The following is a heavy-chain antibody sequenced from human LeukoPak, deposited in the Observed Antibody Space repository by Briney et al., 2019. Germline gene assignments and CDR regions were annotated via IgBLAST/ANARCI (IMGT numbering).Heavy chain of an antibody. Sequence: GGSLRLSCAASGFTFSSYGMHWVRQAPGKGLEWVAFIRYDGNNKYYADSVKGRLTISRDNSKNTLYLQMNSLRAEDTAVYYCANRVMVTSGFDYWGQGTLVTVSS. CDR1: GFTFSSYG. D-gene: IGHD3-16*01. J-gene: IGHJ4*02. CDR2: IRYDGNNK. V-gene: IGHV3-30*02. CDR3: ANRVMVTSGFDY.